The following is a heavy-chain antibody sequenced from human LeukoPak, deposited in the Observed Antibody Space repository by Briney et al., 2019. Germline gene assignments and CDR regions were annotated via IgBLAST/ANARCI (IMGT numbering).Heavy chain of an antibody. CDR3: AKDQGWPTAMITN. CDR2: INQDGSEK. J-gene: IGHJ4*02. V-gene: IGHV3-7*03. D-gene: IGHD5-18*01. CDR1: GFTFSNYG. Sequence: GGSLRLSCAASGFTFSNYGMSWVRQAPGKGLEWVASINQDGSEKYYVDSVKGRFTISRDNAKNSLYLQMNSLRAEDTAVYYCAKDQGWPTAMITNWGQGTLVTVSS.